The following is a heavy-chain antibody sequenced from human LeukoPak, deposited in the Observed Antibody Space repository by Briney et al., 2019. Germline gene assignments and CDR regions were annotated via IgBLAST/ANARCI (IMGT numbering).Heavy chain of an antibody. CDR3: ARDYGSGSYSGTYYYYGMDV. CDR2: IYYSGST. J-gene: IGHJ6*02. Sequence: PSQTLSLTCTVSGGSISSGDYYWSWIRRPPGKGLEWIGYIYYSGSTYYNPSLKSRVTISVDTSKNQLSLKLSSVTAADTAVYYCARDYGSGSYSGTYYYYGMDVWGQGTTVTVSS. D-gene: IGHD3-10*01. CDR1: GGSISSGDYY. V-gene: IGHV4-30-4*01.